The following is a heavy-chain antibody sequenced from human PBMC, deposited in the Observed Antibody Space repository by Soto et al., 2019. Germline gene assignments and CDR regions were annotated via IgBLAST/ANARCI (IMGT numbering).Heavy chain of an antibody. Sequence: TLSLTCAVSGGSLSSSSWWSWVRQPPGKTLEWLGEIFYSGSTKYNPSLNSRVTISADQSKNDFSLRLSSVTAADTAVYYCVHHGGVPYYHDFWGQGMLVTVSS. CDR2: IFYSGST. V-gene: IGHV4-4*02. CDR1: GGSLSSSSW. J-gene: IGHJ4*02. D-gene: IGHD2-8*01. CDR3: VHHGGVPYYHDF.